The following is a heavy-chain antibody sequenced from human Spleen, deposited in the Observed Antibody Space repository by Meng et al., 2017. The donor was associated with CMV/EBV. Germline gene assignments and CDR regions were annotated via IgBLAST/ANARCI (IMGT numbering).Heavy chain of an antibody. D-gene: IGHD5-18*01. CDR3: ARGLATASFWFDS. CDR2: IYYSGTT. CDR1: GGSVSSGSSY. J-gene: IGHJ5*01. Sequence: GSLRLSCTVSGGSVSSGSSYWSWIRQSPGKGLEWIGSIYYSGTTNYNPSLKSRVTMSVDTSKNEFSLRLSSVTAADTAVYFCARGLATASFWFDSWGQGTLVTVSS. V-gene: IGHV4-61*01.